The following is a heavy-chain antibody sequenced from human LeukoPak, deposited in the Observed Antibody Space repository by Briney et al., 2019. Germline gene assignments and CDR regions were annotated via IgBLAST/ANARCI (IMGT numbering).Heavy chain of an antibody. CDR2: ISDSGGST. CDR3: AKGRYRRSWAGDHMDV. J-gene: IGHJ6*03. D-gene: IGHD6-13*01. Sequence: PGGSLRLSCAASGFTFSSYGMNWVRQAPGKGLEWVSGISDSGGSTYYADSVKGRFTISRDKSKNTLHLQMNSLRAEDTAVYYCAKGRYRRSWAGDHMDVWGKGTTVTVSS. V-gene: IGHV3-23*01. CDR1: GFTFSSYG.